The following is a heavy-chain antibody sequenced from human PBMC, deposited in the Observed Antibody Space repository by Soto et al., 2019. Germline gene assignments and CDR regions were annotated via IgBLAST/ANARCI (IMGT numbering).Heavy chain of an antibody. Sequence: PSETLSLTCSVSGASISNHYWSWMRQSPGKGLEWIGLMSNTGIPTYNPSLQGRVNISPDTSNNRISLRLSSVTAADAAVYYCERESGFCGTRCYRNNWFDTWGQGILVTVSS. CDR2: MSNTGIP. D-gene: IGHD2-2*02. V-gene: IGHV4-59*11. CDR3: ERESGFCGTRCYRNNWFDT. CDR1: GASISNHY. J-gene: IGHJ5*02.